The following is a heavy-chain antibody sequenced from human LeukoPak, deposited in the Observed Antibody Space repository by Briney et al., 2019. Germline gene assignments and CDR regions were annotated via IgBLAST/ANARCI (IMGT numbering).Heavy chain of an antibody. CDR3: ARERDFWSGYYFDY. Sequence: SETLSLTCTVSGGSISSYYWGWIRQPAGKGLEWIGRIYTSGSTNYNPSLKSRVTMSVDTSKNQFSLKLSSVTAADTAVYYCARERDFWSGYYFDYWGQGTLVTVSS. J-gene: IGHJ4*02. CDR2: IYTSGST. D-gene: IGHD3-3*01. V-gene: IGHV4-4*07. CDR1: GGSISSYY.